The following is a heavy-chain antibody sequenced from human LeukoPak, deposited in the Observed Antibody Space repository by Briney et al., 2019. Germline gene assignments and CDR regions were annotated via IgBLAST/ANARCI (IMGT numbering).Heavy chain of an antibody. CDR3: ARTLKMATIGRAFDI. D-gene: IGHD5-24*01. CDR1: GGSISSYY. V-gene: IGHV4-59*08. Sequence: SETLSLTCTVSGGSISSYYWSWIRQPPGKGLEWIGYIYYSGSTNYNPSLKSRVTISVDTSKNQFSLKLSSVTAADTAVYYCARTLKMATIGRAFDIWGQGTMVTVSS. J-gene: IGHJ3*02. CDR2: IYYSGST.